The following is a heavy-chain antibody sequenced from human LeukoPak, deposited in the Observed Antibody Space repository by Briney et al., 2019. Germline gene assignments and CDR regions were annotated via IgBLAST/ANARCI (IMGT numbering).Heavy chain of an antibody. J-gene: IGHJ4*02. Sequence: ASVKVSCRASGYTFTSYGISWVRQAPGQGREWMGWISAYNGNTNSAQTFQGRVTMTTDTSTSTAYMELRNLRSDDTAVYYCARGPGQLVVRGDFWGQGTLVTVSS. D-gene: IGHD6-13*01. CDR3: ARGPGQLVVRGDF. V-gene: IGHV1-18*01. CDR2: ISAYNGNT. CDR1: GYTFTSYG.